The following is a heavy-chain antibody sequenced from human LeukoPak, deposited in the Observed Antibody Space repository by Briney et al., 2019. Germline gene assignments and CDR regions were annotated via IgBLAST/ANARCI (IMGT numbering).Heavy chain of an antibody. CDR3: ARHVYPGRSPKPPPFEI. CDR2: IYYLGST. CDR1: GGSISSYY. V-gene: IGHV4-59*08. J-gene: IGHJ3*02. Sequence: PSETLSLTCTVSGGSISSYYWSWIRQTPGKGLEWIGYIYYLGSTSYSPPLKSRTTISVDTPKNQFSLRLTSVTAADTAVYYCARHVYPGRSPKPPPFEIWGQGTMVTVSS. D-gene: IGHD5/OR15-5a*01.